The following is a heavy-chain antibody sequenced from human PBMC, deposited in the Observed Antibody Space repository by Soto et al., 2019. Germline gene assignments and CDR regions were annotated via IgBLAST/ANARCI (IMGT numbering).Heavy chain of an antibody. V-gene: IGHV1-8*01. Sequence: ASVKVSCKASGYTFTSYDINWVRQATGQGLEWMGWMNPNSGNTGYAQKFQGRVTMTRNTSISTAYMELSSLRSEDTAVYYCVYESARAGARLGQYYDYMDVWGKVPTVTVS. D-gene: IGHD3-22*01. CDR2: MNPNSGNT. J-gene: IGHJ6*03. CDR1: GYTFTSYD. CDR3: VYESARAGARLGQYYDYMDV.